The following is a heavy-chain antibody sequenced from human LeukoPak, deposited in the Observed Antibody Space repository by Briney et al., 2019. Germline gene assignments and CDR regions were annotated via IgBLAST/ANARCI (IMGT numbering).Heavy chain of an antibody. CDR1: GGSISSYY. J-gene: IGHJ4*02. CDR3: AKVYTKSSSGRQYYFDY. V-gene: IGHV4-59*01. D-gene: IGHD3-22*01. CDR2: IYYSGST. Sequence: PSETLSLTCTVSGGSISSYYWSWIRQPPGKGLEWIGYIYYSGSTNYNPSLKSRVTISVDTSKNQFSLKLSSVTAADTAVYYCAKVYTKSSSGRQYYFDYWGQGTQVTVSS.